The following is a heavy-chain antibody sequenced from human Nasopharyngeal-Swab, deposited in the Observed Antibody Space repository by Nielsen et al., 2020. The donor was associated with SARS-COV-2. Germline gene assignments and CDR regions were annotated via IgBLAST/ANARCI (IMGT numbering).Heavy chain of an antibody. J-gene: IGHJ4*02. V-gene: IGHV4-34*01. D-gene: IGHD4-23*01. Sequence: SEILSLTCAVYGGSFSGYYWSWIRQPPGKGLEWIGEINHSGSTNYNPSLKSRVTISVDTSKNQFSLKLSSVTAADTAVYYCARGRSEDYGGNRFDYWGQGTLVTVSS. CDR1: GGSFSGYY. CDR2: INHSGST. CDR3: ARGRSEDYGGNRFDY.